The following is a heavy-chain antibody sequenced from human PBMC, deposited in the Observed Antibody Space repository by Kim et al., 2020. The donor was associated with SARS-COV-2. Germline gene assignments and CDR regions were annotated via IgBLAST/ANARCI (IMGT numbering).Heavy chain of an antibody. D-gene: IGHD5-18*01. J-gene: IGHJ4*02. V-gene: IGHV3-30*18. Sequence: GGSLRLSCAASGFTFSRFGMHWVRQAPGKGLEWVAVISNDGSYKEYADSVKGRFTISRDNSKNTLYLQMNSLRAEDTAVYYCVKEVHVDIAMWGQGTLVTVSS. CDR2: ISNDGSYK. CDR1: GFTFSRFG. CDR3: VKEVHVDIAM.